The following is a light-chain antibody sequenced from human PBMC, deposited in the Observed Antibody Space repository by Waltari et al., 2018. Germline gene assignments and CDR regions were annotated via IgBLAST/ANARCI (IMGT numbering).Light chain of an antibody. CDR1: QSVRKY. Sequence: EIVLTPAPGTLSLSPGERATLPCRPSQSVRKYLVWYQQKPGKAPRLLIYDASTRATGIPNRFGGGGSGTDFSLTIRRLEPEDFAGYYFQKYVSLPATFGQGTKVEIK. CDR3: QKYVSLPAT. CDR2: DAS. J-gene: IGKJ1*01. V-gene: IGKV3-20*01.